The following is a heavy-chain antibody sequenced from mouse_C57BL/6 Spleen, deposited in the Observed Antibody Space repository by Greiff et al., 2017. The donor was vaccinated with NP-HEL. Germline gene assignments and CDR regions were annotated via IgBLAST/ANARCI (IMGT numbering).Heavy chain of an antibody. Sequence: EVKLQQSGAELVRPGASVKLSCTASGFNIKDDYMHWVKQRPEQGLEWIGWIDPENGDTEYASKFQGKATITADTSSNTAYLQLSSLTSEDTAVYYCTLVTTRDWYFDVWGTGTTVTVSS. CDR2: IDPENGDT. D-gene: IGHD2-2*01. J-gene: IGHJ1*03. CDR1: GFNIKDDY. V-gene: IGHV14-4*01. CDR3: TLVTTRDWYFDV.